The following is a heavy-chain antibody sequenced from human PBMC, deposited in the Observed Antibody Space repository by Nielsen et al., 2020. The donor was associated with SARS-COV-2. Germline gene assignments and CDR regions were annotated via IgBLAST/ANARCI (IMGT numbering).Heavy chain of an antibody. Sequence: GESLKISCAASGFTFSGPAMHWVRQASGKGLEWVGRIRSRLNSYATAYAASVKGRFTISRDDSSNTAYLQMNSLKTEDTAVYYCARQDSSGWFKYYYYMDAWGKGTMVTVSS. V-gene: IGHV3-73*01. CDR2: IRSRLNSYAT. J-gene: IGHJ6*03. CDR3: ARQDSSGWFKYYYYMDA. D-gene: IGHD6-19*01. CDR1: GFTFSGPA.